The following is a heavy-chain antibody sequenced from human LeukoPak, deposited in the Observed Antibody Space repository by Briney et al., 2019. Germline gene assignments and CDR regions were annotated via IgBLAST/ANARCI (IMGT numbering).Heavy chain of an antibody. D-gene: IGHD6-13*01. J-gene: IGHJ3*02. CDR2: IYYSGST. Sequence: PSETLSLTCTVSGGSISSYYWSWIRQPPGKGLEWIGYIYYSGSTNYNPSLKSRVTISVDTSKNQFSLKLSSVTAADTAVYYCASPRPGSSSWYGDGAFDIWGQGTMVTVSS. CDR3: ASPRPGSSSWYGDGAFDI. V-gene: IGHV4-59*08. CDR1: GGSISSYY.